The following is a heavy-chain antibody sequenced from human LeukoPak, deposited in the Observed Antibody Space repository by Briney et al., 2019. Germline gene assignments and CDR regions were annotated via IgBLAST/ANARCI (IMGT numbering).Heavy chain of an antibody. V-gene: IGHV3-20*04. J-gene: IGHJ5*02. CDR2: INWNGGST. Sequence: GGSPRLSCAASGFTFDDYGMSWVRQAPGKGLEWVSGINWNGGSTGYADSVKGRFTISRDNAKNSLYLQMNSLRAEDTALYYCARDPEYCSGGSCYRYNWFDPWGQGTLVTVSS. CDR3: ARDPEYCSGGSCYRYNWFDP. D-gene: IGHD2-15*01. CDR1: GFTFDDYG.